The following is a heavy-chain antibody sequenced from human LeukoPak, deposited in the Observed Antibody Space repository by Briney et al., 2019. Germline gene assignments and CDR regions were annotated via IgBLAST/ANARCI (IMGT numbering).Heavy chain of an antibody. Sequence: GGSLRLSCTASGFTFDNYALHWVRQAPAKGLEWVAVISNDGNKKFYTDSVKGRFIISRDNSKNTLSLQMSSLRLEDAAVYYCARWRGEYYYDSRGYRGAIDYWGQGTLVTVSS. J-gene: IGHJ4*02. D-gene: IGHD3-22*01. CDR1: GFTFDNYA. V-gene: IGHV3-30-3*01. CDR3: ARWRGEYYYDSRGYRGAIDY. CDR2: ISNDGNKK.